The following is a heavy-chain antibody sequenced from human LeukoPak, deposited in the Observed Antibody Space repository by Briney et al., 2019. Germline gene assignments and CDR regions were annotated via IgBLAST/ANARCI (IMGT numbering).Heavy chain of an antibody. CDR1: GGSISSRNYY. V-gene: IGHV4-39*01. J-gene: IGHJ4*02. D-gene: IGHD6-19*01. CDR2: IYYSGST. CDR3: ARHSSGHGKFDY. Sequence: SETLSLTCTVSGGSISSRNYYWGWIRQPPGEGLEWIGSIYYSGSTSYNPSLKSRVTISVDTSKNQFSLKLSSVTAADTAVFFCARHSSGHGKFDYWGQGTLVTVSS.